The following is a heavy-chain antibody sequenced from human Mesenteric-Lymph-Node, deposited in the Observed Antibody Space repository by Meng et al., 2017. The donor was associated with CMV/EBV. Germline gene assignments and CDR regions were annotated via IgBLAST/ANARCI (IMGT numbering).Heavy chain of an antibody. CDR2: IRYDGSSK. J-gene: IGHJ4*02. CDR3: AGSLWSGQYLLY. D-gene: IGHD3-3*01. CDR1: GFTFSSYG. V-gene: IGHV3-30*02. Sequence: GESLKISCVASGFTFSSYGMHWVRQAPGKGLVWVAFIRYDGSSKYYADSVKGRFTISRDNSKNTLYLQMNSLRAEDTAVYYCAGSLWSGQYLLYWGQGTLVTVSS.